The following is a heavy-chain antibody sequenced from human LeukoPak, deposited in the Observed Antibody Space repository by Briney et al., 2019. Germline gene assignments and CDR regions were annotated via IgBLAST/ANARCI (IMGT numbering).Heavy chain of an antibody. V-gene: IGHV1-24*01. CDR1: QYSLSDLS. CDR3: ATDRVYRSSGRSWGFFDY. D-gene: IGHD6-19*01. Sequence: ASVKVSRKISQYSLSDLSIHWVREARAGGREWMGGFDSENNKMVYSQKFQGRVTMTEDTSADTAYMDLTSLRSEDTAVYFCATDRVYRSSGRSWGFFDYWGQGTLVIVSS. CDR2: FDSENNKM. J-gene: IGHJ4*02.